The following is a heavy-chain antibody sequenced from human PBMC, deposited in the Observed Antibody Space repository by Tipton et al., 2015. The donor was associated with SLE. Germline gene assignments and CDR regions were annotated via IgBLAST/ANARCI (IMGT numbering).Heavy chain of an antibody. J-gene: IGHJ4*02. D-gene: IGHD3-22*01. CDR1: AGSISSSNYY. CDR3: ASYDSSGYFDY. V-gene: IGHV4-39*07. Sequence: TLSLTCTVSAGSISSSNYYWGWVRQPPGKGLEWIGSIYYSGSTYYNPSLKSRVTISVDTSKNQFSLKLSSVTAADTAVYYCASYDSSGYFDYWGQGTLVTVSS. CDR2: IYYSGST.